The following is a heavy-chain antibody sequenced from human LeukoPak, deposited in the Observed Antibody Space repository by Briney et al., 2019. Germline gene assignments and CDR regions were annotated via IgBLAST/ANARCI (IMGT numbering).Heavy chain of an antibody. J-gene: IGHJ4*02. CDR1: GFTFDDYA. CDR3: AKSYYYDSSGTSFFDY. CDR2: ISGDGGST. V-gene: IGHV3-43*02. Sequence: PGGSLRLSCAASGFTFDDYAMHWVRQAPGKGLEWVSLISGDGGSTHYADSVKGRFTISRDNSKNSLYLQMNSLRTEDTALYYCAKSYYYDSSGTSFFDYWGQGTLVTVSS. D-gene: IGHD3-22*01.